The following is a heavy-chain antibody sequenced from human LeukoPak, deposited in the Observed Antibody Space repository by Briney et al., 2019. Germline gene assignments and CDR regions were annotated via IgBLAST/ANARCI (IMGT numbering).Heavy chain of an antibody. Sequence: GGSLRLSCAASGFTFSNHWMHWVRQAPGKGLVWVSRINTDGSSSRYADSVKGRFTISRDDAKNTLYLQMNSLRAEDTAVYYCARARDILTGYFDYWGQGTLVTVSS. CDR1: GFTFSNHW. CDR3: ARARDILTGYFDY. CDR2: INTDGSSS. V-gene: IGHV3-74*01. J-gene: IGHJ4*02. D-gene: IGHD3-9*01.